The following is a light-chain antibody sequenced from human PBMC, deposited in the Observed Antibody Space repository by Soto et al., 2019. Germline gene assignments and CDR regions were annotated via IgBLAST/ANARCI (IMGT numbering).Light chain of an antibody. Sequence: QSVVTQPPSVSGAPGQRVTISCTGSSSNIGADYDVLWYQHFPGRAPKLLIYGNKNRPSGVPDRFSGTKSGTSASLDITGLQAEDEADYYCQSFDTRLNTVVFGGGTKLTVL. CDR2: GNK. CDR1: SSNIGADYD. J-gene: IGLJ2*01. V-gene: IGLV1-40*01. CDR3: QSFDTRLNTVV.